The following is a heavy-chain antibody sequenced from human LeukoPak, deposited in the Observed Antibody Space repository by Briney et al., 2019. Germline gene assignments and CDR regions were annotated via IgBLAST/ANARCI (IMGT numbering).Heavy chain of an antibody. CDR2: IYYSGST. V-gene: IGHV4-59*01. D-gene: IGHD3-10*01. J-gene: IGHJ4*02. CDR1: GGSISSYY. Sequence: SETLSLTCTVSGGSISSYYWSWTRQPPGKGLEWIGYIYYSGSTNYNPSLKSRVTISVDTSKNQFSLKLSSVTAADTAVYYCARVRSGGFGVFDYWGQGTLVTVSS. CDR3: ARVRSGGFGVFDY.